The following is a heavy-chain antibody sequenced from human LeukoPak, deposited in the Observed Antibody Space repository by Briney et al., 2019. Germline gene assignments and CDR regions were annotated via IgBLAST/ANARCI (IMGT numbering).Heavy chain of an antibody. J-gene: IGHJ5*02. CDR2: IIPILGIA. V-gene: IGHV1-69*04. CDR3: ARDPDGLLAAIHNWFDP. CDR1: GGTFSSYA. Sequence: SVKVSCKASGGTFSSYAISWVRQAPGQGLEWMGRIIPILGIANYAQKFQGRVTITADKSTSTAYMELSSLRSEDTAVYYCARDPDGLLAAIHNWFDPWGQGTLVTVSS. D-gene: IGHD2-21*02.